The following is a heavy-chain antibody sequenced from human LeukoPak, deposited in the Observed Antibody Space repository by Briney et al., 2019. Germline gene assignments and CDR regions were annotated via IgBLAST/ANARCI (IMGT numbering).Heavy chain of an antibody. CDR1: GGSVSSTNW. D-gene: IGHD6-25*01. J-gene: IGHJ4*02. CDR2: VHLDGRA. V-gene: IGHV4-4*02. Sequence: SETLSLTCGVSGGSVSSTNWWTWIRQPPGKGLEWIGEVHLDGRANFNPSLKSRLTMSVDLSENHVSLKLTSVTAADTAVYYCAREGGFYRPLDYSGQGTLVTVSS. CDR3: AREGGFYRPLDY.